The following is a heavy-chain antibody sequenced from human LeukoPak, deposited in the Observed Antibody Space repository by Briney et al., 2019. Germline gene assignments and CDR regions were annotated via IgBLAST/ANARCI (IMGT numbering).Heavy chain of an antibody. CDR2: IYHSGST. J-gene: IGHJ4*02. CDR3: ARVGDDYYGSGSYYNPLDY. V-gene: IGHV4-4*02. D-gene: IGHD3-10*01. CDR1: GGSISSSNW. Sequence: SGTLSLTCAVSGGSISSSNWWSWVRQPPGKGLEWIGEIYHSGSTNYNPSLKSRVTISVDKSKNQFSLKLSSVTAADTAVYYCARVGDDYYGSGSYYNPLDYWGQGTLVTVSS.